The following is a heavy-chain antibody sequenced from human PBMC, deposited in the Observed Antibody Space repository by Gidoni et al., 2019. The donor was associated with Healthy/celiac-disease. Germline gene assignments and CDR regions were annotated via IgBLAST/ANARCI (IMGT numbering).Heavy chain of an antibody. D-gene: IGHD2-15*01. CDR2: IYTSGST. Sequence: QVQLQESGPGLVKPSQTLSLTCTVSGGSISSGSYYWSWIRQPAGKGLEWIGRIYTSGSTNYNPSLKSRVTISVDTSKNQFSLKLSSVTAADTAVYYCAREGMVAFVWGQGTTVTVSS. CDR3: AREGMVAFV. CDR1: GGSISSGSYY. J-gene: IGHJ6*02. V-gene: IGHV4-61*02.